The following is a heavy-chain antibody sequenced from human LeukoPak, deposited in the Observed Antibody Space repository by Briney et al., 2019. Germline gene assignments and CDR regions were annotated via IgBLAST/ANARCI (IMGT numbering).Heavy chain of an antibody. V-gene: IGHV1-2*02. Sequence: ASVKVSCKASGYTFTGYYMHWVRQAPGQGLEWMGWINPNSGGTNYAQKFQGRVTMTRDTSIRTAYMELSRLRSDDTAVYYCARGTDRGDYFDSWGQGTLVTVSS. CDR2: INPNSGGT. CDR1: GYTFTGYY. CDR3: ARGTDRGDYFDS. J-gene: IGHJ4*02.